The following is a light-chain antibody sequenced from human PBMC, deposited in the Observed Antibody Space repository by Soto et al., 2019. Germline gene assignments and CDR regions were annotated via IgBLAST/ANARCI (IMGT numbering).Light chain of an antibody. J-gene: IGLJ1*01. V-gene: IGLV1-40*01. CDR1: SSNIGAGYV. CDR2: GNN. Sequence: QTVVTQPPSVSGAPGQRVTISCTGSSSNIGAGYVVHWYQQLPGTAPKLLIYGNNNRPSGVPDRFSGSKSGTSASLAITGLQAEDEADYYCQSYDSSLSGYVFGTGTQLTVL. CDR3: QSYDSSLSGYV.